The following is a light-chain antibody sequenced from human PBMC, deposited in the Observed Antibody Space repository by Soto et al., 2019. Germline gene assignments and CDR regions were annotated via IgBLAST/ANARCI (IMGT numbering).Light chain of an antibody. Sequence: DIQMTQSPSTLSASVGDRVTITCRASQSISSWLAWYQQRPGKAPNLLIYDASSLESGVPSRFSGRGSGTEFTLTISSLQPDDFSTYYSQQYNSYSPTFGQGTKLQIK. V-gene: IGKV1-5*01. J-gene: IGKJ2*01. CDR1: QSISSW. CDR2: DAS. CDR3: QQYNSYSPT.